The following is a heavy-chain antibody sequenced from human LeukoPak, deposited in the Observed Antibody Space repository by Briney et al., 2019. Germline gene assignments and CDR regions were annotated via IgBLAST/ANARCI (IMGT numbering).Heavy chain of an antibody. D-gene: IGHD6-13*01. V-gene: IGHV1-8*01. CDR3: ATGGSYSSSWYYYYYMDV. CDR2: MKPNSGDT. Sequence: ASVKVSCKASGYAFTTYDINWVRQASGQGLEWMGWMKPNSGDTGYAQKFQGRVTVTEDTSTDTAYMELSSLRSEDTAVYYCATGGSYSSSWYYYYYMDVWGKGTTVTVSS. J-gene: IGHJ6*03. CDR1: GYAFTTYD.